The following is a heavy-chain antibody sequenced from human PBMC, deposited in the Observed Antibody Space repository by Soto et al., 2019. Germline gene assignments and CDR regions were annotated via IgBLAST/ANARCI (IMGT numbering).Heavy chain of an antibody. CDR1: GFTFSSYS. J-gene: IGHJ4*02. V-gene: IGHV3-48*01. D-gene: IGHD3-10*01. CDR2: ISSSSSTI. Sequence: GGSLRLSCAASGFTFSSYSMNWVRQAPGKGLEWVSYISSSSSTIYYADSVKGRFTISRDNAKNSLYLQMNSLRAEDTAVYYCARGVFTMVRGVSCADYWGQGTLVPVSS. CDR3: ARGVFTMVRGVSCADY.